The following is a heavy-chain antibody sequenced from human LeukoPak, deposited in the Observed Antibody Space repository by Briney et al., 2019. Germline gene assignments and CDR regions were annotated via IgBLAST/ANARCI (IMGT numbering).Heavy chain of an antibody. V-gene: IGHV3-33*01. CDR3: ARESRGGWFDP. CDR1: GFTFSSYG. D-gene: IGHD6-25*01. J-gene: IGHJ5*02. Sequence: PGGSLRLSCAASGFTFSSYGMHWVRQAPGKGLEWVAVIWYDGSNKYYADSVKGRFTISRDNSKNTLYLQMNSPRAEDTAVYYCARESRGGWFDPWGQGTLVTVSS. CDR2: IWYDGSNK.